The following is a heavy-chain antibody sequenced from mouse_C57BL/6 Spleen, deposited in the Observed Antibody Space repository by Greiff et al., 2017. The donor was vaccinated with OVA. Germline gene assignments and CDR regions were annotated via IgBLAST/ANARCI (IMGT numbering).Heavy chain of an antibody. D-gene: IGHD2-4*01. CDR3: ARQYDYGAMDY. J-gene: IGHJ4*01. Sequence: EVMLVESGGDLVKPGGSLKLSCAASGFTFSSYGMSWVRQTPDKRLEWVATISSGGSYTYYPDSVKGRFTISRDNAKNTLYLQMSSLKSEDTAMYYCARQYDYGAMDYWGQGTSVTVSS. CDR1: GFTFSSYG. V-gene: IGHV5-6*01. CDR2: ISSGGSYT.